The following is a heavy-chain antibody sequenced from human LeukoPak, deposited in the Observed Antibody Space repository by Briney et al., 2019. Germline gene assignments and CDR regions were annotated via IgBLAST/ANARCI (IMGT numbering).Heavy chain of an antibody. Sequence: PGRSLRLSCAASGFAFSSYAMHWVRQAPGKGLEWVAVISYDGSNKYYADSVKGRFTISRDNAKNSLYLQMNSLRAEDTAVYYCARDPTYYDFWSGYYSWPEREFDYWGQGTLVTVSS. D-gene: IGHD3-3*01. CDR2: ISYDGSNK. V-gene: IGHV3-30-3*01. CDR1: GFAFSSYA. CDR3: ARDPTYYDFWSGYYSWPEREFDY. J-gene: IGHJ4*02.